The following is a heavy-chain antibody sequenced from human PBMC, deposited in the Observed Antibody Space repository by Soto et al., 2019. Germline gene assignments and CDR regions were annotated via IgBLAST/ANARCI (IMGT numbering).Heavy chain of an antibody. Sequence: QLQLQESGSGLVKPSQTLSLTCAVSGGSISSGGYSWSWIRQPPGKGLEWIGYIDHSGSTYYNPSLKSRVTISVDRSKNQFSLKLSSVTAADTAVYYCASSTVGVRYDYWGQGTLVTVSS. CDR1: GGSISSGGYS. J-gene: IGHJ4*02. CDR3: ASSTVGVRYDY. CDR2: IDHSGST. D-gene: IGHD4-17*01. V-gene: IGHV4-30-2*01.